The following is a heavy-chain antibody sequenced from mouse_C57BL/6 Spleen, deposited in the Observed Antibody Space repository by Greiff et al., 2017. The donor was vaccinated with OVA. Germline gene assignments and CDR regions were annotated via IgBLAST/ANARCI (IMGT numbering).Heavy chain of an antibody. D-gene: IGHD2-4*01. CDR1: GYAFSSYW. CDR3: AYYDYDVRAMDY. V-gene: IGHV1-80*01. J-gene: IGHJ4*01. Sequence: VHLVESGAELVKPGASVKISCKASGYAFSSYWMNWVKQRPGKGLEWIGQIYPGDGDTNYNGKFKGKATLTADKSSSTAYMQLSSLTSEDSAVYFCAYYDYDVRAMDYWGQGTSVTVSS. CDR2: IYPGDGDT.